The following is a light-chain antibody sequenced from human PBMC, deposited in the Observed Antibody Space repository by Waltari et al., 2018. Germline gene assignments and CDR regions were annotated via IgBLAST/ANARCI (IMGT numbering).Light chain of an antibody. CDR1: QTVTNK. CDR3: QQHNNWPLT. V-gene: IGKV3-15*01. Sequence: EIVMTQSPATLSVSPGERATLSCRASQTVTNKLAWYQQKPGQAPRLLIHGGSTRAAGIPARFSGSQSGSEFTLTISNVQSEDFAVYYCQQHNNWPLTFGPGTKVDVK. CDR2: GGS. J-gene: IGKJ3*01.